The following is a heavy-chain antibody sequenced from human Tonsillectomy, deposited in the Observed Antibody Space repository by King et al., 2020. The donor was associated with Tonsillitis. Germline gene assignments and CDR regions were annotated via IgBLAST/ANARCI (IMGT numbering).Heavy chain of an antibody. V-gene: IGHV3-21*01. CDR3: ASARKYYDDSSGYPFDY. CDR2: ISSSSSYI. CDR1: GFTFSSYS. J-gene: IGHJ4*02. D-gene: IGHD3-22*01. Sequence: VQLVESGGGLVKPGGSLRLSCAASGFTFSSYSMHWVRQAPGKGLEWVSSISSSSSYIYYSDSVKGRFTISRDNAKNSLYLQMNSLRAEDTAVYYCASARKYYDDSSGYPFDYWGQGTLVTVSS.